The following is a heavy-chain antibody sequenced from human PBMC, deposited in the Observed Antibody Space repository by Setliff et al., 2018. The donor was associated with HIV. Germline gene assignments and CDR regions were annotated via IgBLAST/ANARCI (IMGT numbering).Heavy chain of an antibody. CDR2: ISRSGSTR. CDR3: AKFKPDKGYSYGHTDN. CDR1: EYTINSYE. J-gene: IGHJ4*02. D-gene: IGHD5-18*01. Sequence: PGGSLRLSCAASEYTINSYEMRWVRQAPGKGLEWLSYISRSGSTRYYADSVRGRFTISRDSAKNSVYLQMDNLRAEDTAIYYCAKFKPDKGYSYGHTDNWGQGTLVTVSS. V-gene: IGHV3-48*03.